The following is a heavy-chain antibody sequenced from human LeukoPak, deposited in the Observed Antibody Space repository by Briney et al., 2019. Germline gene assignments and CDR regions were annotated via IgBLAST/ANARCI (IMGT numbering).Heavy chain of an antibody. J-gene: IGHJ4*02. CDR3: ASGGTWLQNPFDY. V-gene: IGHV3-11*04. D-gene: IGHD5-24*01. CDR1: GFTFSDYY. CDR2: ISSSGSTT. Sequence: PGGSLRLSCAASGFTFSDYYMSWIRQAPGKGLEWVSYISSSGSTTYYADSVKGRFTISRDSSKNTLYLQMNSLRAEDTAVYYCASGGTWLQNPFDYWGQGTLVTVSS.